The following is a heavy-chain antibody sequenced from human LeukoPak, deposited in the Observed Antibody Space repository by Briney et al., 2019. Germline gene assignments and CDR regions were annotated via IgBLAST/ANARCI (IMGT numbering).Heavy chain of an antibody. J-gene: IGHJ4*02. CDR3: AKDISVGATPYYFDY. V-gene: IGHV3-9*01. D-gene: IGHD1-26*01. Sequence: PGGSLRLSCAASGLTFDDYAMHWVRQAPGKGLEWVSGIIWNSGRIGYADSVKGRFTISRDNAKNSLYLQMNSLRAEDTALYYCAKDISVGATPYYFDYWGQGTLVTVSS. CDR1: GLTFDDYA. CDR2: IIWNSGRI.